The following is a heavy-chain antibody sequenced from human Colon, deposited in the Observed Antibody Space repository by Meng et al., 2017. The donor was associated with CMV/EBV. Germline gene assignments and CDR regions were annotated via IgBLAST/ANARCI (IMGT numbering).Heavy chain of an antibody. CDR2: INHSGST. J-gene: IGHJ4*02. V-gene: IGHV4-39*07. Sequence: SETLSLTCNVSGGSITASIYTWAWIRQPPGKGLEWIGEINHSGSTNYNPSLKSRVTISVDTSKNQFSLKLSSVTAADTAVYYCARASSAVGFDYWGQGTLVTVSS. CDR1: GGSITASIYT. D-gene: IGHD4-23*01. CDR3: ARASSAVGFDY.